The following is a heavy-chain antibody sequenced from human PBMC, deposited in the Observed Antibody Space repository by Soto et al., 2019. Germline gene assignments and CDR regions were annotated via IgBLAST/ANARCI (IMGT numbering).Heavy chain of an antibody. CDR1: GYSFTNYD. D-gene: IGHD3-10*01. CDR2: MNPSSGRT. Sequence: QVQLVQSGAEVKKPGASVKVSCKASGYSFTNYDINWVRQATGEGLECLGWMNPSSGRTGYAQKFQGRVTMTRDNSISTAYMELTSLTSEDTAMYYCTRTMVRGQPHMDVWGQGTTATVSS. V-gene: IGHV1-8*01. J-gene: IGHJ6*02. CDR3: TRTMVRGQPHMDV.